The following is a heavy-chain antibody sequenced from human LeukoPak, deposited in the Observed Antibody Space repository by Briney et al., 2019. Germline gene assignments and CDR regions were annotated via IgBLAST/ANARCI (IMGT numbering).Heavy chain of an antibody. D-gene: IGHD5-24*01. CDR1: GDSFSSNSAA. CDR2: TYYRSKWYN. J-gene: IGHJ4*02. V-gene: IGHV6-1*01. CDR3: ARGDGYNPDYYFDY. Sequence: QTLSLTCAISGDSFSSNSAAWNWIRQSPSRGLEWMGRTYYRSKWYNDYAVSVKSRITINPDTSKNQFSLQLNSVTPEDTAVYYCARGDGYNPDYYFDYWGQGTLVTVSS.